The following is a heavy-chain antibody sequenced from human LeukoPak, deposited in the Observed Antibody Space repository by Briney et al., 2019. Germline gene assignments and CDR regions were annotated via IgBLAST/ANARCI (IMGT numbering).Heavy chain of an antibody. J-gene: IGHJ3*02. V-gene: IGHV4-61*02. CDR1: GGSMSSSSYY. Sequence: SETLSLTCTVSGGSMSSSSYYWSWIRQPAGKGLEWIGRIYTSGITNYNPSLKSRVTMSVDTSKNQFSLKLSSVTAADTAVYYCARWASLDGSGSYYTGAFDIWGQGTMVTVSS. D-gene: IGHD3-10*01. CDR3: ARWASLDGSGSYYTGAFDI. CDR2: IYTSGIT.